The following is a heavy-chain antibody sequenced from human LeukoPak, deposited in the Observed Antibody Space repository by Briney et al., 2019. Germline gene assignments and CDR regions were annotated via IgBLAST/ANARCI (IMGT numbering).Heavy chain of an antibody. D-gene: IGHD7-27*01. Sequence: PGGSLRLSCAASGFTFSSYGMHWVRQAPGKGLEWVAFIRYDGSNKYYADSVKGRFTISRDNSKSTLYLQMNSLRVEDTGLYYCARDVPRLGSRNDAFDIWGQGTMVTVSS. J-gene: IGHJ3*02. CDR1: GFTFSSYG. CDR3: ARDVPRLGSRNDAFDI. CDR2: IRYDGSNK. V-gene: IGHV3-30*02.